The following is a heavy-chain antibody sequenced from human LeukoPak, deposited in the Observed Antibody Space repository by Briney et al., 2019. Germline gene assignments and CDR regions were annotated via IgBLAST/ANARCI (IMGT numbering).Heavy chain of an antibody. J-gene: IGHJ5*02. CDR1: GFTLSSYG. CDR3: ARARSSIVVVPNWFDP. V-gene: IGHV3-30*02. CDR2: IRYDGSNK. D-gene: IGHD2-2*01. Sequence: GGSLRLSYAASGFTLSSYGMHWVRQAPGKGLEWVAFIRYDGSNKYYADSVKGRFTISRDNAKNSLYLQMNRLRPEDTALYYCARARSSIVVVPNWFDPWGQGTLVTVSS.